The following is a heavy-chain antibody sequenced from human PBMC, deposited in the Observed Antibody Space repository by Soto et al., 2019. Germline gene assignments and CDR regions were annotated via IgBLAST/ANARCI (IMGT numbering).Heavy chain of an antibody. CDR2: IYYSGST. D-gene: IGHD1-26*01. Sequence: SETLSLTCTVSGGSISSYYWSWIRQPPGKGLEWIGYIYYSGSTNYNPSLKSRVTISVDTSKNQFSLKLSSVTAADTAVYYCARDSRVWDSGSFQTVRVDAFDIWGQGTMVTVSS. CDR3: ARDSRVWDSGSFQTVRVDAFDI. CDR1: GGSISSYY. J-gene: IGHJ3*02. V-gene: IGHV4-59*08.